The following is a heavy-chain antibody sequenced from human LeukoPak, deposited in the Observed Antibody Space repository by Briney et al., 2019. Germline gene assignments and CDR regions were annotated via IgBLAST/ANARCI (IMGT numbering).Heavy chain of an antibody. D-gene: IGHD3-10*02. V-gene: IGHV3-48*03. CDR2: ISSSGSTI. CDR3: AELGITMIGGV. CDR1: GFTFSSYE. J-gene: IGHJ6*04. Sequence: GTLILSCAASGFTFSSYEMNWVRQAPGKGLEWVSYISSSGSTIYYADSVKGRFTISRDNAKNSLYLQMNSLRAEDTAVYYCAELGITMIGGVWGKGTTVTISS.